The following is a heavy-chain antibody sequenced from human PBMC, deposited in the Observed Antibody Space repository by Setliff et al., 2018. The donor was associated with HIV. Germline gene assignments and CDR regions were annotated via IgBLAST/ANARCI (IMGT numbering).Heavy chain of an antibody. CDR2: IYYSGST. Sequence: SETLSLTCTVSGGSISSSSYYWGWIRQPPGKGLEWIGSIYYSGSTYYNPSLKSRVTISVDTSKNQFSLKLSSVTAADTAVYYCARDQGYSYGFYAFDIWGQGTMVTV. D-gene: IGHD5-18*01. J-gene: IGHJ3*02. CDR1: GGSISSSSYY. CDR3: ARDQGYSYGFYAFDI. V-gene: IGHV4-39*02.